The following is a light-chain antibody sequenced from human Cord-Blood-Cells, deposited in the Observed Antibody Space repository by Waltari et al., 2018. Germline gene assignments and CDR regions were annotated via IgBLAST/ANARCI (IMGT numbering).Light chain of an antibody. J-gene: IGKJ2*01. CDR2: DAS. CDR3: QHYNSYSYT. V-gene: IGKV1-5*01. CDR1: QSIRSW. Sequence: DIQMTQSPSTLSASVGDRVTITCQASQSIRSWLAWYQQKPGKAPKLLIYDASSLESGVPSRFSGSGSETEFTLTISSLQPDDFATYYCQHYNSYSYTFGQGTKLEIK.